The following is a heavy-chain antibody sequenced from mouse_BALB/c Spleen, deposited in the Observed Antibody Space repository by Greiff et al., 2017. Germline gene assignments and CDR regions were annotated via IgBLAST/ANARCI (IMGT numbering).Heavy chain of an antibody. D-gene: IGHD2-14*01. CDR3: ARDRYDEAWFAY. J-gene: IGHJ3*01. CDR1: GFSLTSYG. Sequence: VKLVESGPGLVAPSQSLSITCTVSGFSLTSYGVHWVRQPPGKGLEWLGVIWAGGSTNYNSALMSRLSISKDNSKSQVFLKMNSLQTDDTAMYYCARDRYDEAWFAYWGQGTLVTVSA. V-gene: IGHV2-9*02. CDR2: IWAGGST.